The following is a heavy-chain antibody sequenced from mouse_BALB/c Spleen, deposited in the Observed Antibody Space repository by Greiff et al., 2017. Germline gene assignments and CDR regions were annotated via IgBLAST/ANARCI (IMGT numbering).Heavy chain of an antibody. V-gene: IGHV1-18*01. CDR1: GYTFTEYT. CDR3: ARRVITTVCYYAMDY. Sequence: EVQLQQSGPELVKPGASVKISCKTSGYTFTEYTMHWVKQSHGKSLEWIGGINPNNGGTSYNQKFKGKATLTVDKSSSKAYMEPRSLTSEDSAVYYCARRVITTVCYYAMDYWGQGTSVTVSS. D-gene: IGHD2-4*01. CDR2: INPNNGGT. J-gene: IGHJ4*01.